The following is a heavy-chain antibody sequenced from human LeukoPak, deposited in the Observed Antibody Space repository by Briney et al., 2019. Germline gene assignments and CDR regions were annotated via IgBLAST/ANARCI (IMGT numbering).Heavy chain of an antibody. V-gene: IGHV4-34*01. CDR2: INHSGST. J-gene: IGHJ4*02. Sequence: PSETLSLTCAVYGGSFSGYYWSWIRQPPGKGLEWIGEINHSGSTNYNPSLKSRVTISVDTSKNQFSLKLSSVTAADTAVYYCVVPLAGAGSCAYGVQGPLATVTP. CDR3: VVPLAGAGSCAY. CDR1: GGSFSGYY. D-gene: IGHD6-13*01.